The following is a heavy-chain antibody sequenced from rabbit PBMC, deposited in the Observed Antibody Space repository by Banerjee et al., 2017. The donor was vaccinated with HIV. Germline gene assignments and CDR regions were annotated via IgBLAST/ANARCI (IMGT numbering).Heavy chain of an antibody. CDR1: GFSFSSSYS. J-gene: IGHJ4*01. D-gene: IGHD4-1*01. CDR3: ARDLAGVIGWNFGL. CDR2: IDAGRSGNT. Sequence: QEQLEESGGDLVKPEGSLTLTCTASGFSFSSSYSICWVRQAPGKGLEWIACIDAGRSGNTYYASWAKGRFTISKTSSTTVTLQMTSLTAADTATYFCARDLAGVIGWNFGLWGPGTLVTDS. V-gene: IGHV1S45*01.